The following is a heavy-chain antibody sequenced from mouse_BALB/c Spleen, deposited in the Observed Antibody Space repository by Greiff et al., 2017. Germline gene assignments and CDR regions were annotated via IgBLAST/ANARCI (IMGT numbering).Heavy chain of an antibody. CDR3: TRDTYYGNFYAMDY. Sequence: EVQRVESGGGLVKPGGSLKLSCAASGFTFSSYTMSWVRQTPEKRLEWVATISSGGSYTYYPDSVKGRFTISRDNAKNTLYLQMSSLKSEDTAMYYCTRDTYYGNFYAMDYWGQGTSVTVSS. D-gene: IGHD2-10*01. V-gene: IGHV5-6-4*01. CDR2: ISSGGSYT. CDR1: GFTFSSYT. J-gene: IGHJ4*01.